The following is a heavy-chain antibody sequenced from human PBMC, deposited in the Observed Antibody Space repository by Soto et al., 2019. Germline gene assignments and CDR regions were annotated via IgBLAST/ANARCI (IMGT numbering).Heavy chain of an antibody. D-gene: IGHD3-22*01. CDR2: ISAYNGNT. J-gene: IGHJ4*02. CDR3: ARMHYYDSSGYYYSNFDY. Sequence: QVQLVQSGAEVKKPGASVKVSCKASCYTFTSYGISWVRQAPGQGLEWMGWISAYNGNTNYAQKLQGRVTMTTDTSTSTAYMELRSLRSDDTAVYYCARMHYYDSSGYYYSNFDYWGQGTLVTVSS. CDR1: CYTFTSYG. V-gene: IGHV1-18*04.